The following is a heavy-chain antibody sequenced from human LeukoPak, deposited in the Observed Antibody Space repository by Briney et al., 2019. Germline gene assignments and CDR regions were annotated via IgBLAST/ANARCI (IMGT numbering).Heavy chain of an antibody. Sequence: GASVKVSCKASGYTFTSYYMHWVRQAPGKGLEWMGGFDPEDGETIYAQKFQGRVTMTEDTSTDTAYMELSSLRSEDTAVYYCATLKPYGDYPGGDDAFDIWGQGTMVTVSS. V-gene: IGHV1-24*01. CDR1: GYTFTSYY. CDR3: ATLKPYGDYPGGDDAFDI. J-gene: IGHJ3*02. D-gene: IGHD4-17*01. CDR2: FDPEDGET.